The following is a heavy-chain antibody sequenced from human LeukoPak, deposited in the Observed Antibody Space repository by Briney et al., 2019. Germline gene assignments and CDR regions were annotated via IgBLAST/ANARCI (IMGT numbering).Heavy chain of an antibody. J-gene: IGHJ2*01. D-gene: IGHD6-19*01. V-gene: IGHV4-34*01. CDR3: ARGGQGVLAVVGTSYWYFDL. Sequence: PSETLSLTCVVYGGSFSGYYWSWIRQPPGQGLEWIGEINHSGGPNYNPSLKSRVTISVDTSKNQFSLKLSSVTAADTAVYYCARGGQGVLAVVGTSYWYFDLWGRGTLVTVSS. CDR2: INHSGGP. CDR1: GGSFSGYY.